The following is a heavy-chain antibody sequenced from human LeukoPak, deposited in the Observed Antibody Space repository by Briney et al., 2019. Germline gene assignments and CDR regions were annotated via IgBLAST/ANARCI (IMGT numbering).Heavy chain of an antibody. Sequence: GGSLRLSCAVSGFTFSSYSMNWVRQAPGKGLEWVSSISSSSSYIYYADSVKGRFTISRDNAKNSLYLQMNSLRAEDTAVYYCARDYYDSSGYLGSNSSIPFLFDYWGQGTLVTVSS. V-gene: IGHV3-21*01. J-gene: IGHJ4*02. CDR1: GFTFSSYS. CDR3: ARDYYDSSGYLGSNSSIPFLFDY. D-gene: IGHD3-22*01. CDR2: ISSSSSYI.